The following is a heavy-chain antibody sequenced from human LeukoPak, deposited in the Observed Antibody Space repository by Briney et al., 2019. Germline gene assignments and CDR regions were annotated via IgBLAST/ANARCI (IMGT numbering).Heavy chain of an antibody. Sequence: SETLSLTCTVSGGSISSYYWSWIRQPPGKGLEWIGYIYYSGSTNYNPSLKSRVTISVDTSKNQFSLKLSSVTAADTAVYYCARISIAAAGHFDYWGQGTLVTVSS. CDR3: ARISIAAAGHFDY. CDR2: IYYSGST. J-gene: IGHJ4*02. V-gene: IGHV4-59*01. D-gene: IGHD6-13*01. CDR1: GGSISSYY.